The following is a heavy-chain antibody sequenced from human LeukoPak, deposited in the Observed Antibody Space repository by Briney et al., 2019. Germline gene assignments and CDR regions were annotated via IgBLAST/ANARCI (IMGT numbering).Heavy chain of an antibody. J-gene: IGHJ4*02. CDR1: GFTFDDYG. D-gene: IGHD6-19*01. CDR3: ARANGIAVAGTFDY. CDR2: INWNGGST. V-gene: IGHV3-20*04. Sequence: GGSLRLSCAASGFTFDDYGMSWVRQAPGKGLEWVSGINWNGGSTGYADSVKGRFTISRDNAKNSLYLQMNSLRAEDTALYYCARANGIAVAGTFDYCVQVTLVTVSS.